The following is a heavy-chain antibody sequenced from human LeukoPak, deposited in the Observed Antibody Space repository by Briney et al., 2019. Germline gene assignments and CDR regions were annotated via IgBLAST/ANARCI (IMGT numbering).Heavy chain of an antibody. Sequence: PGGSLRLSCAASGFTVSSNEMSWVRQAPGKGLEWVSAISGSGGSTYYADSVKGRFTISRDNSKNTLYLQMNSLRDEDTAVYYCAKCGGDFQYLVHWDYWGQGTLVTVSS. CDR2: ISGSGGST. J-gene: IGHJ4*02. CDR3: AKCGGDFQYLVHWDY. CDR1: GFTVSSNE. D-gene: IGHD2-21*02. V-gene: IGHV3-23*01.